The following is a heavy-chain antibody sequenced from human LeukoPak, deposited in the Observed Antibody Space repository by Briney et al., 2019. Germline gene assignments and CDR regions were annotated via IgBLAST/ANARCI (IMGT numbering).Heavy chain of an antibody. J-gene: IGHJ6*03. CDR1: GFTFSGYT. CDR3: ARFAAGGSYYYYMDV. CDR2: ISPDSTQI. V-gene: IGHV3-48*01. Sequence: GGSLRLSCAASGFTFSGYTMNWVRQAPGKGLEWVSYISPDSTQIYYADSVKGRFTISRDNAKNLLYLQMNSLRAEDTAVYYCARFAAGGSYYYYMDVWGKGTTVTVSS. D-gene: IGHD6-25*01.